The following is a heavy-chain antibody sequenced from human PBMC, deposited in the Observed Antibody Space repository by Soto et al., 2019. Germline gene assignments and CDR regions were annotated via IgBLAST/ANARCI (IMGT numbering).Heavy chain of an antibody. CDR2: ISAYNGNT. Sequence: EASVEVSCKASGYTFASYGVSWVRQAPGQVLEWMGWISAYNGNTNYAQKLQGRVTMTTDTSTSTAYMELRSLISDDTAVYYCARDRDYGDYVSAFDIWDQGTMVTVSS. J-gene: IGHJ3*02. V-gene: IGHV1-18*01. CDR3: ARDRDYGDYVSAFDI. D-gene: IGHD4-17*01. CDR1: GYTFASYG.